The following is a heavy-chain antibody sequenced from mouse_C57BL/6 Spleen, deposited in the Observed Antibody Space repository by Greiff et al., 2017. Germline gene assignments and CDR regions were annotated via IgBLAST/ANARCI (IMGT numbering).Heavy chain of an antibody. D-gene: IGHD2-1*01. J-gene: IGHJ4*01. CDR3: ARRGVYGNYDAMGY. CDR1: GYTFTSYW. Sequence: VQLQQPGAELVRPGSSVKLSCKASGYTFTSYWMDWVKQRPGQGLEWIGNIYPSDSETNYNQKFKDKATLAVDKSSSTAYMQLSSLTSEDSAVYYCARRGVYGNYDAMGYWGQGTSVTVSS. CDR2: IYPSDSET. V-gene: IGHV1-61*01.